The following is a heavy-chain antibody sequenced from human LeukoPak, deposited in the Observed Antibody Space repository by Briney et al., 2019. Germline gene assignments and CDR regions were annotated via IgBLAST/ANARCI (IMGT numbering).Heavy chain of an antibody. D-gene: IGHD1-26*01. CDR2: IYYSGST. CDR1: GGSISSSSYY. J-gene: IGHJ4*02. V-gene: IGHV4-39*01. Sequence: SETLSLTCTVSGGSISSSSYYWGWIRQPPGKGLEWIGSIYYSGSTYYNPSLKSRVTISVDTSKNQVSLKLSSVTAADTAVYYCARHGKVGAHERYYFDYWGQGTLVTVSS. CDR3: ARHGKVGAHERYYFDY.